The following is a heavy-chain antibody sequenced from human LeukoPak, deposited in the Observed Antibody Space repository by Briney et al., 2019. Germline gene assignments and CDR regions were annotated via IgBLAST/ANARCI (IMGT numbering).Heavy chain of an antibody. D-gene: IGHD3-3*01. CDR3: AREGGFYRPLDY. V-gene: IGHV4-34*10. CDR2: VHLDGRT. CDR1: GGSFSGYY. Sequence: ASETLSLTCAVYGGSFSGYYWSWIRQPPGKGLEWIGEVHLDGRTNYNPSLKSRLIMSVDLPENHISLKLTSVTAADTAVYYCAREGGFYRPLDYSGQGTLVTVSS. J-gene: IGHJ4*02.